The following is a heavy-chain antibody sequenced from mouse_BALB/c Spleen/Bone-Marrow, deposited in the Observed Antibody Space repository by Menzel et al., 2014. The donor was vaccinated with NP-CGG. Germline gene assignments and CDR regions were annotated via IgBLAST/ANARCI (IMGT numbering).Heavy chain of an antibody. V-gene: IGHV1-14*01. D-gene: IGHD2-5*01. CDR3: ARGGYSNVYYAMDY. CDR2: INPYNDGT. Sequence: VHVKQSGPELVKPGASGKMSCKASGYTFTSHVMHWVKQKPGQGLEWIGYINPYNDGTKYNEKFKGKAILTSDKSSSTAYMELSSLTSEDSAVYYCARGGYSNVYYAMDYWGQGTSVTVSS. J-gene: IGHJ4*01. CDR1: GYTFTSHV.